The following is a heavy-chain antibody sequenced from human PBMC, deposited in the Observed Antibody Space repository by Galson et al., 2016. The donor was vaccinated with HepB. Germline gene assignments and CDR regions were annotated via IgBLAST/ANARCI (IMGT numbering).Heavy chain of an antibody. J-gene: IGHJ4*02. CDR1: GYTFTSYG. CDR3: ARVLVGGSYPFDQ. CDR2: ISTYDGDT. D-gene: IGHD1-26*01. Sequence: SVKVSCKASGYTFTSYGISWVRQAPGQGLEWMGWISTYDGDTNYAQNLQGRVTMTTDTSTTTAYMELRSLRSDDTAVYYCARVLVGGSYPFDQWGQGTLVTVSS. V-gene: IGHV1-18*01.